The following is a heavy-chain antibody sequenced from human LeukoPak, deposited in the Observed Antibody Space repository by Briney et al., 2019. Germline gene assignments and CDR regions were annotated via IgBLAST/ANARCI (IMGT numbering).Heavy chain of an antibody. J-gene: IGHJ3*02. D-gene: IGHD3-22*01. CDR2: IIPIFGTA. Sequence: SVKVPCKASGGTFSSYAISWVRQAPGQGLEWMGRIIPIFGTANYAQKFQGRVTITTDESTSTAYMELSSLRSEDTAVYYCASRRTHDSSGYTSEDAFDIWGQGTMVTVSS. CDR1: GGTFSSYA. V-gene: IGHV1-69*05. CDR3: ASRRTHDSSGYTSEDAFDI.